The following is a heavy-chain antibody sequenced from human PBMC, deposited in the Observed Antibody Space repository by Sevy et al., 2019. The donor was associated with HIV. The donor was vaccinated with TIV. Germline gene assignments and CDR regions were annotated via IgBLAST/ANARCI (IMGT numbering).Heavy chain of an antibody. CDR1: GYTFTSYG. D-gene: IGHD3-16*01. CDR2: ISAYNGNT. V-gene: IGHV1-18*01. Sequence: ASVKVSCKASGYTFTSYGISWVRQAPGQGLEWMGWISAYNGNTNCVQKLQGRVTMTTDTSTITAYMELTSLRSDDTAVYYWARDQGGILAFDIWGQGTMVTVSS. CDR3: ARDQGGILAFDI. J-gene: IGHJ3*02.